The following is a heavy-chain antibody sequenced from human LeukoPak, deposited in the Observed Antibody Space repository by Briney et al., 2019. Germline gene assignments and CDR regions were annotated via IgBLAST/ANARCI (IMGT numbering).Heavy chain of an antibody. V-gene: IGHV3-23*01. Sequence: PGGTLRLSCAASGFSFSSYAMSWVRQAPGKGLEWVSVVSGRGDSAYNAESVKGRFTISRDNSQNTLYLQMNSLRAEDTAVYYCAKGITTAARAAVFDYWGQGILVTVSS. CDR3: AKGITTAARAAVFDY. CDR2: VSGRGDSA. J-gene: IGHJ4*02. CDR1: GFSFSSYA. D-gene: IGHD2-2*01.